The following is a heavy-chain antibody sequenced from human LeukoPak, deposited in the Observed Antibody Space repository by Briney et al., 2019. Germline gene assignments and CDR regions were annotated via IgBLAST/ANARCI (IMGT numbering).Heavy chain of an antibody. J-gene: IGHJ4*02. D-gene: IGHD4-17*01. CDR3: ATAKVTTVTTNDY. V-gene: IGHV3-30*03. CDR2: ISYDGSNK. CDR1: GFTFSSYG. Sequence: GGSLRLSCAASGFTFSSYGMHWVRQAPGKGLEWVAVISYDGSNKYYADSVKGRFTISRDNSKNTLYLQMNSLRAEDTAVYYCATAKVTTVTTNDYWGQGTLVTVSS.